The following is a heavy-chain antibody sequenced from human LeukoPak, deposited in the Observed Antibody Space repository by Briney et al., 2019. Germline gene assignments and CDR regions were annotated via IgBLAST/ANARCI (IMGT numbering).Heavy chain of an antibody. CDR3: AREQVWFGELLSYYYGMDV. D-gene: IGHD3-10*01. CDR1: GGSISSGGYY. CDR2: IYYSRST. J-gene: IGHJ6*02. V-gene: IGHV4-31*03. Sequence: PSQTLSLTCTVSGGSISSGGYYWSWIRQHPGKGLEWIGYIYYSRSTYYNPSLKSRVTISVDTSKNQFSLKLSSVTAADTAVYYCAREQVWFGELLSYYYGMDVWGQGTTVTVSS.